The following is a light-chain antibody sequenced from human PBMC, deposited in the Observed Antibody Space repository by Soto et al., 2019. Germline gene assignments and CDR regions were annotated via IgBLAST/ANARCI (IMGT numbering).Light chain of an antibody. CDR2: EVS. J-gene: IGLJ1*01. V-gene: IGLV2-14*01. Sequence: QSVLTQPASVSGSPGQSITISCAGTSSDIGVYNYVSWYQQHPGKAPKVMIYEVSNRPSGVSNRFSGSKSGNTASLTISGLQAEDEADYYCSSYTSSSTLYVFGSGTKVTVL. CDR1: SSDIGVYNY. CDR3: SSYTSSSTLYV.